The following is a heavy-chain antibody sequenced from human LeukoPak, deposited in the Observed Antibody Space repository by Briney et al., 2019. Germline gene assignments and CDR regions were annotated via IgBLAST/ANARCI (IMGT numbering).Heavy chain of an antibody. D-gene: IGHD1-26*01. CDR2: IRSKAYGGTT. Sequence: PGRSLRLSYAASGFTFSSYGMHWVRQAPGKGLEWVGFIRSKAYGGTTEYAASVKGRFIISRDDSKSIAYLQMNSLKTEDTAVYYCARDVTVGATTWLQYWGQGSLVTVSS. J-gene: IGHJ4*02. CDR3: ARDVTVGATTWLQY. V-gene: IGHV3-49*04. CDR1: GFTFSSYG.